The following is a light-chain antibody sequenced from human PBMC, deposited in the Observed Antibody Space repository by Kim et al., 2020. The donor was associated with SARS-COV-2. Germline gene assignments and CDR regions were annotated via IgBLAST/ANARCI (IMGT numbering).Light chain of an antibody. CDR2: EVN. V-gene: IGLV2-18*02. CDR1: SSNVGTYAR. Sequence: QSALTQPPSVSGSPGQSVTISCTGTSSNVGTYARVSWYQQPPGTAPKLIIYEVNGRPSGVPDRFSGSKSANTASLTISGLQPEDEADYYCSSYTSSNTYVFGTGTKVTVL. CDR3: SSYTSSNTYV. J-gene: IGLJ1*01.